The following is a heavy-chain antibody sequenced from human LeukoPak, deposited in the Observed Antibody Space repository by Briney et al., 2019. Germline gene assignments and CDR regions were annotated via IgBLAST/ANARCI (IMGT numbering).Heavy chain of an antibody. Sequence: KPSETLSLTCTVSGGSISSSSYYWGWIRQPPGKGLEWIGSIYYSGSTYYNPSLKSRVTISVDTSKNQFSLKLSSVTAAYTAVYYCAYPTVTDDYWGQGTLVTVSS. D-gene: IGHD4-17*01. J-gene: IGHJ4*02. CDR2: IYYSGST. V-gene: IGHV4-39*01. CDR3: AYPTVTDDY. CDR1: GGSISSSSYY.